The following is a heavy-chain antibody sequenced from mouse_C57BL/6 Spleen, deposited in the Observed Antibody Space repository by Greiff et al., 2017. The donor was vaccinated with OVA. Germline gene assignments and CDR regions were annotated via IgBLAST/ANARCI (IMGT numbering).Heavy chain of an antibody. Sequence: QVQLQQSGPELVKPGASVKISCKASGYAFSSSWMNWVKQRPGKGLEWIGRIYPGDGDTNYNGKFKGKATLTADKSSSTAYMQLSSLTSEDSAVYFCAREGGGSSYHYAMDYWGQGTSVTVSS. CDR2: IYPGDGDT. D-gene: IGHD1-1*01. V-gene: IGHV1-82*01. CDR1: GYAFSSSW. J-gene: IGHJ4*01. CDR3: AREGGGSSYHYAMDY.